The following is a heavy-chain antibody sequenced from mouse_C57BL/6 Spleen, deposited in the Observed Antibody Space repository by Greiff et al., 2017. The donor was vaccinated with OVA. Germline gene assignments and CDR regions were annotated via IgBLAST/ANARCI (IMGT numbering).Heavy chain of an antibody. D-gene: IGHD2-4*01. CDR2: NDPEDGGT. CDR3: ARAAVYDYDVGLFAY. V-gene: IGHV14-2*01. J-gene: IGHJ3*01. Sequence: VQLQQSGAELVKPGASVKLSCTASGFNIKDYYMPWGKQRTEQGMVWIGRNDPEDGGTKYAPKFQGKVTITADHSSNHAYLQFSSLTSEDTAVYYCARAAVYDYDVGLFAYWGQGTLVTVSA. CDR1: GFNIKDYY.